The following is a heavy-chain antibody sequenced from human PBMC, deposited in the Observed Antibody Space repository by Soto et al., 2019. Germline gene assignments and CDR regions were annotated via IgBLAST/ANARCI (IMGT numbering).Heavy chain of an antibody. J-gene: IGHJ4*02. CDR1: GYTFTSYY. Sequence: ASVKVSCKASGYTFTSYYMHWVRQAPGEGLEWMGIINPSGGSTSYAQKFQGRVTMTRDTSTSTVYMELSSLRSEDTAVYYCARDVDPWEISSSEKTYYFHYWGQATLVTVFS. D-gene: IGHD6-6*01. V-gene: IGHV1-46*01. CDR3: ARDVDPWEISSSEKTYYFHY. CDR2: INPSGGST.